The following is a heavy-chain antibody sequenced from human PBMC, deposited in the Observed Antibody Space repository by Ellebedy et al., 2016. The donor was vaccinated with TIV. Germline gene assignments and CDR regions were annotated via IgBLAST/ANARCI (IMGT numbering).Heavy chain of an antibody. J-gene: IGHJ6*02. CDR3: ARDRIVLISPAFNYGMDV. Sequence: SETLSLTXTVSGASIRSGGYYWSWIRQFPGKGLEWIAYIYYSGSTYYNPSLKSRVTISVDTSKNRFSLKVSSVTAADTAVYYCARDRIVLISPAFNYGMDVWGQGTTVTVSS. D-gene: IGHD2-2*01. CDR2: IYYSGST. V-gene: IGHV4-31*03. CDR1: GASIRSGGYY.